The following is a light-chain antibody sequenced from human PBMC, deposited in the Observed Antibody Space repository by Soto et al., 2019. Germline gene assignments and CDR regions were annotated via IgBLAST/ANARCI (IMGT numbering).Light chain of an antibody. J-gene: IGKJ2*01. CDR1: QSVSSY. CDR3: QERSNWYT. V-gene: IGKV3-11*01. Sequence: EIVLTQSPATLSLSPGERATLSCRASQSVSSYLAWYQQKPGQAPRLLIYDASKRATGIPARFSGSGSGTDFTLPLSSLEPEDFAVSYSQERSNWYTFGQWTKLEIK. CDR2: DAS.